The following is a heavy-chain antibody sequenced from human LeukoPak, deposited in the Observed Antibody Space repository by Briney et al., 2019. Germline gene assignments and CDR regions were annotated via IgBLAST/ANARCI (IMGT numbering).Heavy chain of an antibody. CDR2: IYYTGIT. CDR1: SASISNYY. CDR3: ARAHQLYGSGAGDFDY. J-gene: IGHJ4*02. D-gene: IGHD3-10*01. V-gene: IGHV4-59*01. Sequence: SETLSLTCTISSASISNYYWSWIRQPPGKGLEWIGYIYYTGITKYNPSLKSRVTISVDTSKNQFSLKLSSVTAADTAIYYCARAHQLYGSGAGDFDYWGQGTLVTVSS.